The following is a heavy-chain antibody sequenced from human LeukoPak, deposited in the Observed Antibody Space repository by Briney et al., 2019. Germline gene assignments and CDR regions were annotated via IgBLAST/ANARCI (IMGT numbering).Heavy chain of an antibody. V-gene: IGHV5-51*01. J-gene: IGHJ4*02. Sequence: AGESLKISCKGSGYSFTSYWIGWVRQMPGKGLEWMGIIYPGDSDTSYSPSFQGQVTISADKSISTAYLQWSSLKASDTAMYYCARGDYQDFGYFDYWGQGTLVTVSS. CDR3: ARGDYQDFGYFDY. CDR1: GYSFTSYW. CDR2: IYPGDSDT. D-gene: IGHD3-16*01.